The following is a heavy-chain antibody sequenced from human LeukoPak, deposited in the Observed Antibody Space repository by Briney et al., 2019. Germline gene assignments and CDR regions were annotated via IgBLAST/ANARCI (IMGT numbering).Heavy chain of an antibody. CDR1: GGSFSDYY. J-gene: IGHJ1*01. CDR2: INHGGST. D-gene: IGHD3-22*01. CDR3: AYSSDFQQH. Sequence: PSETPSLTCAVYGGSFSDYYWSSFRQPPGKGLEWIGEINHGGSTNYNPSLKSRVTISVDTSKNQFSLKLSSVTAADTAVYYCAYSSDFQQHWGQGTLVTVSS. V-gene: IGHV4-34*01.